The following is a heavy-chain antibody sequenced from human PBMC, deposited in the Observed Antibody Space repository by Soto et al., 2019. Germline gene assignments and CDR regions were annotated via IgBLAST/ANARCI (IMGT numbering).Heavy chain of an antibody. J-gene: IGHJ4*02. Sequence: EVQLVESGGGLVQPGGSLRLSCAASGFTFSSYSMNWVRQAPGKGLEWVSYISSSSSTIYYADSVKGRFTISRDSAKNSLYLQMNSLRAEDTAVYYCARDLGGYDYPNNYYFDYWGQGTLVTVSS. V-gene: IGHV3-48*01. CDR3: ARDLGGYDYPNNYYFDY. CDR2: ISSSSSTI. CDR1: GFTFSSYS. D-gene: IGHD5-12*01.